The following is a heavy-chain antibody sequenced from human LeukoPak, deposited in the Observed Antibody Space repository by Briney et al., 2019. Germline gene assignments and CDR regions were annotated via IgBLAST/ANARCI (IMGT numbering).Heavy chain of an antibody. D-gene: IGHD3-22*01. J-gene: IGHJ4*02. V-gene: IGHV4-31*03. Sequence: SETLSLTCTVSGGSISSGGYYWSWIRQHPGKGLEWIGYIYYSGSTYYNPSLKSRVTISVDTSKNQFSLKLSSVTAADTAVYYCATLESSGYRDYYFDYWGQGTLVTVSS. CDR2: IYYSGST. CDR3: ATLESSGYRDYYFDY. CDR1: GGSISSGGYY.